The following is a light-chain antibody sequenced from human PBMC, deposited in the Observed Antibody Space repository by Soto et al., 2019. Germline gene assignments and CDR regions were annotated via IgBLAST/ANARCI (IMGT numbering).Light chain of an antibody. CDR2: TAS. J-gene: IGKJ4*01. CDR1: ESVSSDY. V-gene: IGKV3-20*01. Sequence: EIVLTQSPGTLSLSPGERATLSCRANESVSSDYLVWYQHKPGQAPRLLIYTASNRATGIPDRFTGSGSGTDYTLTISRLEPEDFAVYYCQQYGSSPLTFGGGTKVEIK. CDR3: QQYGSSPLT.